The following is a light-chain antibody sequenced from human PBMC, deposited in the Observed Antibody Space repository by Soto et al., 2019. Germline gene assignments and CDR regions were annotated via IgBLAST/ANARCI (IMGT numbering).Light chain of an antibody. CDR1: QSIHEW. V-gene: IGKV1-5*01. CDR2: DAS. J-gene: IGKJ1*01. CDR3: QHYKMYSPWT. Sequence: DIRMIQSPSTLSASVGDRFTVTCRASQSIHEWVAWYQQKPGKAPKFLIYDASHLESGVPSRFSGSGSGTEFTLTISSLQPDDFATYYCQHYKMYSPWTFGQGTKVDIK.